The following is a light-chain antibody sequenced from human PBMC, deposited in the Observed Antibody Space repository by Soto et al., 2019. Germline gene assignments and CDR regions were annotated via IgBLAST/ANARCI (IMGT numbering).Light chain of an antibody. Sequence: EIVLTQSPGTLSLSPGERATLSCRASQSVSNNYLAWYQQKPGQAPRLLIYGASNRATGIPDRFSGSGSGTDFTLTISRLEPEDFAVYNCQQYGSSPLTFGGGTKVDI. CDR2: GAS. CDR1: QSVSNNY. J-gene: IGKJ4*01. V-gene: IGKV3-20*01. CDR3: QQYGSSPLT.